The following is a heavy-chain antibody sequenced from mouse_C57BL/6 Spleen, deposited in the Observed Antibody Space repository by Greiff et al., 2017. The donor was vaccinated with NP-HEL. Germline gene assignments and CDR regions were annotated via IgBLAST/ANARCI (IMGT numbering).Heavy chain of an antibody. V-gene: IGHV1-55*01. D-gene: IGHD1-1*01. J-gene: IGHJ2*01. CDR3: ARYRITTVVGYFDY. Sequence: QVQLQQPGAELVKPGASVTMSCKASGYTFTSYWITWVKQRPGQGLEWIGDIYPGSGSTNSNEKFKSKATLTVDTSSSTAYMQLSSLTSEDSAVYYCARYRITTVVGYFDYWGQGTTLTVSS. CDR2: IYPGSGST. CDR1: GYTFTSYW.